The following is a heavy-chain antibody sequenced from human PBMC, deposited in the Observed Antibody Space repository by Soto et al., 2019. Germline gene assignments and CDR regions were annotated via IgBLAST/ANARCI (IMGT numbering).Heavy chain of an antibody. V-gene: IGHV4-34*01. J-gene: IGHJ6*02. CDR1: GGSFSGYY. CDR2: INHSGST. CDR3: ARGQLSSIAARRSYYYYGMDV. Sequence: SETLSLTCAVYGGSFSGYYWSWIRQPPGKGLEWIGEINHSGSTNYNPSLKSRVTISVDTSKNQFSLKLSSVTAADTAVYYCARGQLSSIAARRSYYYYGMDVWGQGTTVTVSS. D-gene: IGHD6-6*01.